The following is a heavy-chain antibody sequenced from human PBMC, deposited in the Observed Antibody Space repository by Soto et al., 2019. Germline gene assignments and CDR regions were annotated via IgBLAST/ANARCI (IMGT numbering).Heavy chain of an antibody. CDR1: GFTFSSYW. J-gene: IGHJ4*02. V-gene: IGHV3-74*01. CDR3: TSSSPHLYGDYD. CDR2: INSDGSIT. Sequence: AGGSLRLSCAASGFTFSSYWMHWVRQAPGKGLVWVSRINSDGSITSYADSVKGRSTISRDNAKNTVYLQMDSLRAEDTAVYYCTSSSPHLYGDYDWGQGTLVT. D-gene: IGHD4-17*01.